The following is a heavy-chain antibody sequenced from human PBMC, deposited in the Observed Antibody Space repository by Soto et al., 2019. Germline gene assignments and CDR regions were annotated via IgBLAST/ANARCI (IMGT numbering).Heavy chain of an antibody. CDR2: ISYDGNNK. J-gene: IGHJ6*02. CDR1: GFTFSSYA. V-gene: IGHV3-30-3*01. Sequence: GSLRLSCAASGFTFSSYAIHWVRQAPGKGLEWVAVISYDGNNKYYADSVKGRFTISRDNSKNTLYLQMNSLRAEDTAVYYCARDRGLRIDYYGLDVWGQGTTVTVSS. D-gene: IGHD5-12*01. CDR3: ARDRGLRIDYYGLDV.